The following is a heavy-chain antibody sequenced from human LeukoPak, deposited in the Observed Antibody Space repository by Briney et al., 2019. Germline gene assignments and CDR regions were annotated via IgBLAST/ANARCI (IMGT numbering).Heavy chain of an antibody. CDR1: GFTFSSYE. V-gene: IGHV3-48*03. CDR2: ISSSGSTI. D-gene: IGHD3-22*01. J-gene: IGHJ6*02. Sequence: PGGSLRLSCAASGFTFSSYEMNWVRQAPGKGLEWVSYISSSGSTIYYADSVKGRFTISRDNAKNSLYLQMNSLRAEDTAVYYCARLCDSSGYFYYYGMDVWGQGTTVTVSS. CDR3: ARLCDSSGYFYYYGMDV.